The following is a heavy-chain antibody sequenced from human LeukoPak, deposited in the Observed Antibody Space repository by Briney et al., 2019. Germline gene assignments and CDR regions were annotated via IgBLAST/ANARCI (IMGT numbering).Heavy chain of an antibody. CDR2: INWNGGST. J-gene: IGHJ4*02. V-gene: IGHV3-20*04. CDR3: AKAPVTSCRGAFCYPFDS. CDR1: GFTFDDYG. D-gene: IGHD2-15*01. Sequence: PGGSLRLSCAASGFTFDDYGMSWVRQAPGKGLEWVSGINWNGGSTGYADSVKGRFTISRDNAKNSLYLQMNSLRAEDAAVYYCAKAPVTSCRGAFCYPFDSWGQGTLVTVSS.